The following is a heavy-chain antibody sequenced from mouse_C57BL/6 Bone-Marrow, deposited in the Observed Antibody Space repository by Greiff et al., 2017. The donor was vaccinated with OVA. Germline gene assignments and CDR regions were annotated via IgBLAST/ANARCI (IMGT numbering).Heavy chain of an antibody. D-gene: IGHD2-1*01. Sequence: VQLQQSGPGLVQPSQSLYITCTVSGFSLTSYGVHWVRQSPGKGLEWLGVIWSGGSTDYNAAFISRLSISKDNSKSQVFFKMNSLQADDTAIYYCARKKDYGNPYAMDYWGQGTSVTVSS. CDR1: GFSLTSYG. V-gene: IGHV2-2*01. J-gene: IGHJ4*01. CDR2: IWSGGST. CDR3: ARKKDYGNPYAMDY.